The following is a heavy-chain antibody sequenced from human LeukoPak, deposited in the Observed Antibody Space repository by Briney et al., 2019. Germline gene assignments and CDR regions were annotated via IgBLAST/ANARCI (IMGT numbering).Heavy chain of an antibody. Sequence: GGSLRLSCAASGFTFSTYWMHWVRQAPGKGLVWVSRANSDGSSTSYADSVKGRFTISRDNAKNTLYLQMNRLRAEDTAVYYCARDRAYGWFDPWGQGTLVTVSS. CDR2: ANSDGSST. V-gene: IGHV3-74*01. CDR1: GFTFSTYW. J-gene: IGHJ5*02. D-gene: IGHD3-10*01. CDR3: ARDRAYGWFDP.